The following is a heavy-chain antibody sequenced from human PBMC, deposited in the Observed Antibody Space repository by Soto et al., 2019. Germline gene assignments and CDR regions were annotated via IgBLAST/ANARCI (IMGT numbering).Heavy chain of an antibody. V-gene: IGHV1-69*02. CDR3: AIRRDMVYASNWFDP. CDR2: IIPILGIA. J-gene: IGHJ5*02. CDR1: GGTFSSYT. D-gene: IGHD2-8*01. Sequence: SVKVSCKASGGTFSSYTISWVRQAPGQGLEWMGRIIPILGIANYAQKLQGRVTITADKSTSTAYMELSSLRSEDTAVYYCAIRRDMVYASNWFDPWGQGTLVTVSS.